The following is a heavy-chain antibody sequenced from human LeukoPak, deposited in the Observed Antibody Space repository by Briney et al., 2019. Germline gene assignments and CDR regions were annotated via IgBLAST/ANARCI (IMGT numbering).Heavy chain of an antibody. CDR1: GYTFTSYG. V-gene: IGHV1-18*01. Sequence: ASVTVTFKGSGYTFTSYGISWVRQAHGQGLEWMGWISAYNGNTNYAQKLQGRVTMTTDTSTSKAYMELRSLRSDDTAVYYCARKRVGATPSDYWGQGTLVTVSS. D-gene: IGHD1-26*01. CDR3: ARKRVGATPSDY. CDR2: ISAYNGNT. J-gene: IGHJ4*02.